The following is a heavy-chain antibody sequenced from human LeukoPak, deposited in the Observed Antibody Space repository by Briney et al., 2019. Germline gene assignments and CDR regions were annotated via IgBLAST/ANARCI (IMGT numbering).Heavy chain of an antibody. J-gene: IGHJ4*02. CDR3: AKWGCSGGSCYPFDY. D-gene: IGHD2-15*01. V-gene: IGHV3-13*01. CDR2: IGTAGDT. CDR1: GFTFSSYD. Sequence: GGSLRLSCAASGFTFSSYDMHWVRQATGKGLEWVSAIGTAGDTYYPGSVKGRFTISRDNSKNTLYLQMNSLRAEDTAVYYCAKWGCSGGSCYPFDYWGRGTLVTVSS.